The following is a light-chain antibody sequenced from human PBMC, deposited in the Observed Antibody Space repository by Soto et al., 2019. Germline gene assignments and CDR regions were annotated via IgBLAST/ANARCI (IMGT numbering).Light chain of an antibody. CDR3: SSYAGSNIVV. CDR2: EVS. J-gene: IGLJ2*01. Sequence: QSALTQPPSASGSPGQSVTISCTGTSSDVGGYNYVSWYQQHPGKAPNLMIYEVSKRPSGVPDRFSGSKSGNTASLTVSGLQAEDEDDYYCSSYAGSNIVVFGGGTKLTVL. CDR1: SSDVGGYNY. V-gene: IGLV2-8*01.